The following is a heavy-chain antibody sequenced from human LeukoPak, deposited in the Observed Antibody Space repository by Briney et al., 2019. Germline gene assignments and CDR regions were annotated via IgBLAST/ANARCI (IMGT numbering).Heavy chain of an antibody. V-gene: IGHV3-48*01. CDR1: GFTFGSYG. J-gene: IGHJ4*02. D-gene: IGHD4-23*01. CDR2: SSGRSTTI. Sequence: GGSLRLSCAASGFTFGSYGMIWVRQAPGKGLEWVSYSSGRSTTIHYADSVKGRFTISRDNAKNSLYLQMNGLRAEDTAVYYCARGRMDYGGSFYFDYWGQGTLVTVSS. CDR3: ARGRMDYGGSFYFDY.